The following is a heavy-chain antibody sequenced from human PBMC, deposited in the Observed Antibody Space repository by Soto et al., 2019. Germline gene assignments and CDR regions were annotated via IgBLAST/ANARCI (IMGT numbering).Heavy chain of an antibody. J-gene: IGHJ4*02. D-gene: IGHD6-19*01. V-gene: IGHV4-31*03. CDR1: GCSISSVGYY. CDR2: IYYSGST. CDR3: ASFPDGYSSGWAIDY. Sequence: SETLSLTCPVSGCSISSVGYYWGWIRQHPGKGLEWIGYIYYSGSTYYNPSLKSRVTISVDTSKNQFSLKLSSVTAADTAVYYCASFPDGYSSGWAIDYWGQGTLVTVSS.